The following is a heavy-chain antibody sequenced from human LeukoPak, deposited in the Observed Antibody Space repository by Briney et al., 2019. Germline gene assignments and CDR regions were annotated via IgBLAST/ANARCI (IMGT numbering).Heavy chain of an antibody. CDR1: GFTFSDYY. Sequence: PGGSLRLSCAASGFTFSDYYMSWIRQAPGKGLEWVSYISSSDSTIYYADSVKGRFTISRDNAKNSLYLQMNSLRAEDTAVYYCARDPLWGYSYGYDYWGQGTLVTVSS. D-gene: IGHD5-18*01. CDR3: ARDPLWGYSYGYDY. V-gene: IGHV3-11*01. J-gene: IGHJ4*02. CDR2: ISSSDSTI.